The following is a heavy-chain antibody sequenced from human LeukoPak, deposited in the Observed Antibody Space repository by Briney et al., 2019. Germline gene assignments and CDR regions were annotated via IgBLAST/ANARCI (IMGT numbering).Heavy chain of an antibody. D-gene: IGHD3-22*01. J-gene: IGHJ4*02. Sequence: TGGSLRLSCAASGFTFDDYAMHWVRQAPGKGLEWVSAISGSGGSTYYADSVKGRFTISRDNSKNTLYLQMNSLRAEDTAVYYCAQQTAIITMIVVVKPGSFDYWGQGTLVTVSS. CDR2: ISGSGGST. V-gene: IGHV3-23*01. CDR1: GFTFDDYA. CDR3: AQQTAIITMIVVVKPGSFDY.